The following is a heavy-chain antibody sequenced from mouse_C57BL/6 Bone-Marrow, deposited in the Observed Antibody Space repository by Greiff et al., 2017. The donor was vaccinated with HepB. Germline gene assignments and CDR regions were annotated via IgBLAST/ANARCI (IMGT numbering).Heavy chain of an antibody. D-gene: IGHD1-1*01. V-gene: IGHV1-82*01. CDR3: ARGYYGSSYSFDY. CDR2: IYPGDGDT. Sequence: VQLQQSGPELVKPGASVKISCKASGYAFSSSWMNWVKQRPGKGLEWIGRIYPGDGDTNYNGKFKGKATLTADKSSSTAYMQLSSLTSEDSAVYFCARGYYGSSYSFDYWGQGTTLTVSS. J-gene: IGHJ2*01. CDR1: GYAFSSSW.